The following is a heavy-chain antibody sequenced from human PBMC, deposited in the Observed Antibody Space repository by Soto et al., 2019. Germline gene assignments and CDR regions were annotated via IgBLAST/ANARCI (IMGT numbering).Heavy chain of an antibody. J-gene: IGHJ4*02. CDR2: IWYDGSNK. D-gene: IGHD6-13*01. CDR3: ARMPYSSSWDFDY. CDR1: GFTFSSYG. Sequence: GGSLRLSCSASGFTFSSYGMHWVRQAPGKGLEWVAVIWYDGSNKYYADSVKGRFTISRDNSKNTLYLQMNSLRAEDTAVYYCARMPYSSSWDFDYWGQGTLVTVSS. V-gene: IGHV3-33*01.